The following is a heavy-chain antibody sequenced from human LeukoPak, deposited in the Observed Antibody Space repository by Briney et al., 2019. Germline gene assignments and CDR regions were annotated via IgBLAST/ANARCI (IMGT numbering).Heavy chain of an antibody. D-gene: IGHD3-10*01. J-gene: IGHJ4*02. CDR2: IYWDDDK. CDR3: AHTMVGDMVRGFRNSDY. Sequence: GPTPVKPTQTLTLTCTFSGFSVSTSGLGVGSIRQPPGKALEWLALIYWDDDKRYSPSLKSRLTITKETSKNQVVLTMTNMDPVDTATYCCAHTMVGDMVRGFRNSDYWGQGTLVTVSS. CDR1: GFSVSTSGLG. V-gene: IGHV2-5*02.